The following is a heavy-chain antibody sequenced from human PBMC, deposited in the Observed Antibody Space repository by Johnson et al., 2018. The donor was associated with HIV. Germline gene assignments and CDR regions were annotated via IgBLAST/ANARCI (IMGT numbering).Heavy chain of an antibody. CDR2: ISYDGSNK. J-gene: IGHJ3*02. CDR1: GFTFDDYG. Sequence: QVQLVESGGSVVRPGGSLRLSFAASGFTFDDYGMSWVRQAPGKGLEWVAVISYDGSNKYYADSVKVRFTISRDNSKNTLYLQMNSLRAEDTAVYYCATGGAFDTWGQGTMVTVSS. V-gene: IGHV3-30*03. D-gene: IGHD1-14*01. CDR3: ATGGAFDT.